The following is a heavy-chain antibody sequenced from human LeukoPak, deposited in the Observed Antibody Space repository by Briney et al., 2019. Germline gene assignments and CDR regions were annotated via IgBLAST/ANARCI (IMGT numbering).Heavy chain of an antibody. Sequence: GASVKVSCKASGYTFTTYGLSWVRQAPGQGLEWMGWISAYNGDTNYAQKLQGRLTMTTDTSTSTAHMELRSLRSDDTAVYYCARDTIAARPGWFDPWGQGTLVTVSS. CDR1: GYTFTTYG. CDR3: ARDTIAARPGWFDP. V-gene: IGHV1-18*01. J-gene: IGHJ5*02. CDR2: ISAYNGDT. D-gene: IGHD6-6*01.